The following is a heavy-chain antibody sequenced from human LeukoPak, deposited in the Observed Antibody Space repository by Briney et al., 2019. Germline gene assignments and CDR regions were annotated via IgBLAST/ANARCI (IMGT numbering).Heavy chain of an antibody. J-gene: IGHJ3*02. V-gene: IGHV3-11*04. D-gene: IGHD6-19*01. CDR3: ARDPRKQWLVRSGAFDI. CDR1: GFTFSDYY. Sequence: GGSLRLSCAASGFTFSDYYMSWIRQAPRKGLEWVSYISSSGSTIYYADSVKGRFTISRDNAKNSLYLQMNSLRAEDTAVYYCARDPRKQWLVRSGAFDIWGQGTMVTVSS. CDR2: ISSSGSTI.